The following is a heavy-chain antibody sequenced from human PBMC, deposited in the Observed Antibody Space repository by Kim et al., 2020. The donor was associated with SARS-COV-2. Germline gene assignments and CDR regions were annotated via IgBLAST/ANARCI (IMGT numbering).Heavy chain of an antibody. CDR3: ATAPAVTVTTWFDP. V-gene: IGHV1-24*01. CDR1: GYTLTELS. Sequence: ASVKVSCNVSGYTLTELSMHWVRQSPGKGLEWMGGFDPEDAETIYAQKFQGRVTMTEDTSTDTAYMELSSLGSEDTAVYYCATAPAVTVTTWFDPWGQGTLVTVSS. D-gene: IGHD4-17*01. J-gene: IGHJ5*02. CDR2: FDPEDAET.